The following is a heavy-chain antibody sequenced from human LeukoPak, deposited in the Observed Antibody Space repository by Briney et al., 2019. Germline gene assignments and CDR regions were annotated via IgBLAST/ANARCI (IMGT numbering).Heavy chain of an antibody. J-gene: IGHJ4*02. CDR2: INDDGSDT. CDR3: VRGGPSTWF. Sequence: PGGPLRLSCAASGFTFKLYWMHWVRQVPGKGPVWVARINDDGSDTVYADSVEGRFTISRDDAKNMLFLQMNSLRGEDTAVYHCVRGGPSTWFWGQRTLVTVSS. V-gene: IGHV3-74*01. D-gene: IGHD3-22*01. CDR1: GFTFKLYW.